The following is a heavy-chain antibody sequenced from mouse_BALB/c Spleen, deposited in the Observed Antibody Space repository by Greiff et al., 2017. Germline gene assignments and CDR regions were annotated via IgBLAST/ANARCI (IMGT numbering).Heavy chain of an antibody. CDR1: GFAFSSYD. D-gene: IGHD2-3*01. Sequence: EVKLMESGGGLVKPGGSLKLSCAASGFAFSSYDMSWVRQTPEKRLEWVAYISSGGGSTYYPDTVKGRFTISRDNAKNTLYLQMSSLKSEDTAMYYSARHDGYYRYFDVWGAGTTVTVSS. CDR3: ARHDGYYRYFDV. V-gene: IGHV5-12-1*01. CDR2: ISSGGGST. J-gene: IGHJ1*01.